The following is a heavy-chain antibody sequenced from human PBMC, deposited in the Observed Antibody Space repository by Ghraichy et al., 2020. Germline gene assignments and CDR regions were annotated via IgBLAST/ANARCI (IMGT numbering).Heavy chain of an antibody. J-gene: IGHJ6*03. CDR1: GGSISSYY. CDR3: ARSTCDLGGSYRSSYYYYYYMDV. D-gene: IGHD1-26*01. Sequence: SETLSLTCTVSGGSISSYYWSWIRQPPGKGLEWIGYINYSGSTNYNPSLKSRVTISVDTSKNQFSLKLSSVTAADTAVYYFARSTCDLGGSYRSSYYYYYYMDVWGKVTTVTVAS. V-gene: IGHV4-59*01. CDR2: INYSGST.